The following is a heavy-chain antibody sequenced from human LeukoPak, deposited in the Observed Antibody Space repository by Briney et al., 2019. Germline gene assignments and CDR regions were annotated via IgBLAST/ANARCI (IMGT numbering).Heavy chain of an antibody. J-gene: IGHJ4*02. D-gene: IGHD2-2*01. V-gene: IGHV3-23*01. CDR2: ISGSGGST. CDR3: AKYGIVLVTAATPFDY. CDR1: GFTFISYA. Sequence: GGSLRLSCAASGFTFISYAMSWVRQAPGKGLEWVSAISGSGGSTYYADSVKGRFTISRDNSKNTLYLQMNSLRAEDTAVYYLAKYGIVLVTAATPFDYWGQGTLVTVSS.